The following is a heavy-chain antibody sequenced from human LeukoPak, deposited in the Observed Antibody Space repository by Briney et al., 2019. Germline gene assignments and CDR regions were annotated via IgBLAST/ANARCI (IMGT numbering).Heavy chain of an antibody. J-gene: IGHJ3*01. CDR3: AREDITIFGVVN. CDR2: IYYSGST. V-gene: IGHV4-30-4*08. CDR1: GGSISSGDYY. D-gene: IGHD3-3*01. Sequence: PSQTLSLTCTVSGGSISSGDYYWSWIRLPPGKGLEWIGYIYYSGSTYYNPSLKSRVTISVDTSKNQFSLKLSSVTAADTAVYYCAREDITIFGVVNWGQGTMVTVSS.